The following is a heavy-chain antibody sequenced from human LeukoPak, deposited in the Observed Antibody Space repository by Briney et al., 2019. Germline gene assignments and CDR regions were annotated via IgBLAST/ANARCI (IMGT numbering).Heavy chain of an antibody. CDR1: GGSFSGYY. D-gene: IGHD1-7*01. CDR2: INHSGST. CDR3: ASQPNWNYDAFDY. Sequence: SDTLSLTCAVYGGSFSGYYWSWSRQPPGKGLEWIGDINHSGSTNYNPSLKSRVTISVDTSNSQFSLERSTVTAADTAVYFCASQPNWNYDAFDYWGQGTMVTVPS. J-gene: IGHJ3*01. V-gene: IGHV4-34*01.